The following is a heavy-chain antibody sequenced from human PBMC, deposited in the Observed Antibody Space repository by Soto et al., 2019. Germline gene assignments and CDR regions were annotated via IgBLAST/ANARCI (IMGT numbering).Heavy chain of an antibody. Sequence: GPEVQKPGASVKVSRKTSGYTFTNFGISWVRQAPGQGLEWMGWVTTDKGKTTYAQKFQGRVTMTTDTSTSTAYMELRSLRSDDTAVYYCATRSPAFDYWGQGTLVTVSS. J-gene: IGHJ4*02. V-gene: IGHV1-18*01. CDR2: VTTDKGKT. CDR1: GYTFTNFG. CDR3: ATRSPAFDY.